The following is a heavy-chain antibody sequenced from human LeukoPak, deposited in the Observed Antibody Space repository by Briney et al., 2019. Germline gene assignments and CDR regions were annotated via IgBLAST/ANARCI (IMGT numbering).Heavy chain of an antibody. J-gene: IGHJ2*01. CDR3: TRRAARWQFDL. D-gene: IGHD5-24*01. CDR1: GFNFDDYA. CDR2: INWKTGNG. V-gene: IGHV3-9*01. Sequence: LAGRSLRLSCAVSGFNFDDYAMHWVRQAPGRGLEWVSGINWKTGNGIYADSVKGRFTISRDNAKNPLYLQMSSLRAEDTALYYCTRRAARWQFDLWGRGTLLTVSS.